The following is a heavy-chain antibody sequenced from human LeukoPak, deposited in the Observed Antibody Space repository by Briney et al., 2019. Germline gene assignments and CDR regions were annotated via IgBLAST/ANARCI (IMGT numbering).Heavy chain of an antibody. CDR3: ARVTMIVEEGFQH. V-gene: IGHV1-18*01. CDR2: ISAYNGNT. D-gene: IGHD3-22*01. J-gene: IGHJ1*01. Sequence: ASVKVSCKSSGYTFTSYGIIWVRQAPGRGLEWMGWISAYNGNTNYAQKLQGRVTMTTDTSTSTAYMELRSLRSDDTAVYYCARVTMIVEEGFQHWGQGTLVTVSS. CDR1: GYTFTSYG.